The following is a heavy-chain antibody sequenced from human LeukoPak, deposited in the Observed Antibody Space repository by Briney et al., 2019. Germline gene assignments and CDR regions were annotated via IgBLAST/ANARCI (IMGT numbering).Heavy chain of an antibody. V-gene: IGHV4-59*01. J-gene: IGHJ4*02. CDR1: GGSINSDY. CDR3: ARLLEAIAAAGDLFDY. Sequence: PSETLSLTCTVSGGSINSDYWSWLRQPPGEGPEWIGYIYHSGNTNYNPSLKSRVTISIDTSKKQFSLKQSSVTAADTAVYYCARLLEAIAAAGDLFDYWGQGTLVTVSS. D-gene: IGHD6-13*01. CDR2: IYHSGNT.